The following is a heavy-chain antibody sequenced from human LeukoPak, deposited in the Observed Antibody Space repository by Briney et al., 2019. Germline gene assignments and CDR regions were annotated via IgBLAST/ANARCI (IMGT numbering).Heavy chain of an antibody. V-gene: IGHV4-31*03. CDR2: IYYSGST. CDR1: GGSISSGGCY. J-gene: IGHJ5*02. Sequence: PPQTLSLTCTISGGSISSGGCYWSWIRQHPGKGLEWIGYIYYSGSTYYNPSLKSRVTISVDTSKNQFSLKLSSVTAADTAVYYCARRGGLTLSYDFWSGYQSNWFYPWGQGTLVTVSS. D-gene: IGHD3-3*01. CDR3: ARRGGLTLSYDFWSGYQSNWFYP.